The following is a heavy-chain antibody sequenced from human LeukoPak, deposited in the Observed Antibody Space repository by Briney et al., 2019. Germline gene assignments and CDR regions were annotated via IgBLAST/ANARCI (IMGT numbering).Heavy chain of an antibody. CDR1: GVTFSSYS. Sequence: GGSLRLSCAASGVTFSSYSMNWVRQAPGKGLEWVSSISSSSSYIYYADSVKGRFTISRDNAKNSLYLQMNSLRAEDTAVYYCARDFGEDAFDIWGQGTMVTVSS. V-gene: IGHV3-21*01. CDR2: ISSSSSYI. D-gene: IGHD3-3*01. J-gene: IGHJ3*02. CDR3: ARDFGEDAFDI.